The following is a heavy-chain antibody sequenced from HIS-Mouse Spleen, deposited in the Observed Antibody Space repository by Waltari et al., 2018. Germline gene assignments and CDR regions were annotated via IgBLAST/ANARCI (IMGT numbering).Heavy chain of an antibody. Sequence: QVQLVESGGGVVQPGRSLRLSCAASGFTFGSYGMHWFRQAPGKGLEWVAVISYDGSNKYYADSVKGRFTISRDNSKNTLYLQMNSLRAEDTAVYYCAKVNSGSYYFDYWGQGTLVTVSS. V-gene: IGHV3-30*18. D-gene: IGHD1-26*01. CDR1: GFTFGSYG. J-gene: IGHJ4*02. CDR2: ISYDGSNK. CDR3: AKVNSGSYYFDY.